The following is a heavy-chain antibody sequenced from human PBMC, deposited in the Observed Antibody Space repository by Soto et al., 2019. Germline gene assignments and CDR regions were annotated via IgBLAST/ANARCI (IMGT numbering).Heavy chain of an antibody. CDR3: TGEVASGY. D-gene: IGHD2-8*02. J-gene: IGHJ4*02. CDR1: GFTFSSYG. Sequence: QVQLVESGGGVVQPGRSLRLSCAASGFTFSSYGMHWVRQAPGKGLTWVAVISKDGSVKYYAASVKGRFTFSGDNSKNTLYLQMNSLGAEDTAAYYCTGEVASGYWGQGTLVTVSS. CDR2: ISKDGSVK. V-gene: IGHV3-30*03.